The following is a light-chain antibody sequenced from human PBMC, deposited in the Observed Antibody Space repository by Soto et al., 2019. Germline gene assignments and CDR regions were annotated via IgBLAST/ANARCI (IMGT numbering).Light chain of an antibody. J-gene: IGKJ1*01. CDR1: RGIYTH. V-gene: IGKV1-27*01. CDR3: QTYDKAPWT. Sequence: DIQMAQSPSSLSASVGDRVTITCRASRGIYTHLAWYQQKPGNAPKLLIYGASTLQSGVPSRFSASGSGTDFFLTISGLQSEDVGTDFWQTYDKAPWTFGPGTRV. CDR2: GAS.